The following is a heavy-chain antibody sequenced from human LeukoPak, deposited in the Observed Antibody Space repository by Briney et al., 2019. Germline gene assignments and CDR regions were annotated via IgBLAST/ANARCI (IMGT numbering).Heavy chain of an antibody. V-gene: IGHV4-39*02. CDR2: IYYSGDT. CDR3: TREYSSSSDY. Sequence: SETLSLTCTVSGGSISSSSHHWSWVRQPPGKGLEWIGSIYYSGDTYYNPSLKSRVTISVDTSKNQFSLKLTSVTAADTAVYYCTREYSSSSDYWGQGTLVTVSS. CDR1: GGSISSSSHH. D-gene: IGHD6-6*01. J-gene: IGHJ4*02.